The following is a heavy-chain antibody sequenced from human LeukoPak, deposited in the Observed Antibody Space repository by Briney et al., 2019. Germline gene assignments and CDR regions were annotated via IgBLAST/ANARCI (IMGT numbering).Heavy chain of an antibody. CDR2: TYYRSKWYN. Sequence: SQTLSLTCAISGDSGSSSSAAWNWIRQSPSRGLEWLGRTYYRSKWYNDYAVSVKSRIIINPGTSKNQFSLQLNSVTPEDTAVYYCARGGYYGDYFDYWGQGTLFTVSS. CDR1: GDSGSSSSAA. J-gene: IGHJ4*02. V-gene: IGHV6-1*01. CDR3: ARGGYYGDYFDY. D-gene: IGHD4-17*01.